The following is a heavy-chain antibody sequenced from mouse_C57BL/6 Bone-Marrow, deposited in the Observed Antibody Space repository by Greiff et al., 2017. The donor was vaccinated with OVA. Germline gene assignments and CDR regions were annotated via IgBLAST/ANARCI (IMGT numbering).Heavy chain of an antibody. D-gene: IGHD1-1*01. J-gene: IGHJ3*01. CDR1: GYTFTSYW. V-gene: IGHV14-2*01. Sequence: VQLQQPGAELVKPGASVKMSCKASGYTFTSYWITWVKQRPGQGLEWIGRIDPEDGETKYAPKFQGKATITADTSSNTAYLQLSSLTSEDTAVYYCARYGVVEQLAYWGQGTLVTVSA. CDR3: ARYGVVEQLAY. CDR2: IDPEDGET.